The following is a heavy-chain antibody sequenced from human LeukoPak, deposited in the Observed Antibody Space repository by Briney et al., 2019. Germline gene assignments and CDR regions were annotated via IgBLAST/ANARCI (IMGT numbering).Heavy chain of an antibody. CDR2: ISSSGNAI. J-gene: IGHJ3*02. Sequence: GGALRLSCAASRFTFSSYSMNWVRQAPGKRREWVSYISSSGNAIYYADSVKGRFTISRDNAKNSLYLQMNSLRDEDTAVYYCARGPSGSYIDAFDIWGQGTLVTVSS. D-gene: IGHD1-26*01. CDR1: RFTFSSYS. CDR3: ARGPSGSYIDAFDI. V-gene: IGHV3-48*02.